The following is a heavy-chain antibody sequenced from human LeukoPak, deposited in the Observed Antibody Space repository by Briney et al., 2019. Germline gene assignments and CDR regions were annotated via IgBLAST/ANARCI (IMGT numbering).Heavy chain of an antibody. D-gene: IGHD6-6*01. V-gene: IGHV4-39*01. CDR1: GGSVSSSSYY. CDR3: ARQRGSSWDYYYYYYMDV. CDR2: IYYSGST. Sequence: SETLSLTCTVSGGSVSSSSYYWGWIRQPPGKGLEWIGSIYYSGSTYYNPSLKSRVTISVDTSKNQFSLKLSSVTAADTAVYYCARQRGSSWDYYYYYYMDVWGKGTTVTVSS. J-gene: IGHJ6*03.